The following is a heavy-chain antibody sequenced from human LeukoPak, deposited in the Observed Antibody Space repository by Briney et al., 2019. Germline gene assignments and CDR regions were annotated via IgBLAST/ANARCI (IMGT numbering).Heavy chain of an antibody. D-gene: IGHD6-19*01. V-gene: IGHV4-59*08. Sequence: PSETLSLTFTVSGASTSIYYWSWIRQPPGKGLGWMSYIYYSGSTTTNPSLKSRVTISVHTSKNQSPLKLSSVTAADTAVYYCARGVQHWLTRHNWFDPWGQGTLVTVSS. CDR1: GASTSIYY. CDR2: IYYSGST. J-gene: IGHJ5*02. CDR3: ARGVQHWLTRHNWFDP.